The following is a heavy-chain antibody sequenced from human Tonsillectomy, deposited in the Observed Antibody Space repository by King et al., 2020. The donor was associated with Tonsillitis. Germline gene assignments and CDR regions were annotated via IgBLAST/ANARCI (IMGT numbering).Heavy chain of an antibody. D-gene: IGHD3-10*01. Sequence: ITLKESGPTLVKPTQTLTLTCTFSGFSRSTRGVSVGWIRQPPGKALEWLVLISWDEANRFIPVLKSRLTIPTDTSKNQVVLTMTNIDPVDTATYYCAHRPVYLVRGVRDAFDIWGQGTMVTVSS. J-gene: IGHJ3*02. CDR1: GFSRSTRGVS. V-gene: IGHV2-5*02. CDR3: AHRPVYLVRGVRDAFDI. CDR2: ISWDEAN.